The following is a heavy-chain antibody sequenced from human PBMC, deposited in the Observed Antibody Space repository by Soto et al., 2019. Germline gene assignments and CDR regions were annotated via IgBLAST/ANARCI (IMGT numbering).Heavy chain of an antibody. CDR1: GGTFSSYA. CDR2: ITPIFGTA. D-gene: IGHD3-3*01. CDR3: ARVSVFGVVTPGPYYYYGMDV. V-gene: IGHV1-69*13. Sequence: ASVKVSCKASGGTFSSYAISWVRQASGQGLEWMGGITPIFGTANYAQKFQGRVTITADESTSTAYMELSSLRSEDTAVYYCARVSVFGVVTPGPYYYYGMDVWGQGTTVTVSS. J-gene: IGHJ6*02.